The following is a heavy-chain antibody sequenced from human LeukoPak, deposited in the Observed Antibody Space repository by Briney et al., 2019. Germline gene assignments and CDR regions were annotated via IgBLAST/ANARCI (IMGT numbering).Heavy chain of an antibody. CDR3: AGDYYDSSGYYISKYFDY. CDR1: GGSFSGYY. J-gene: IGHJ4*02. V-gene: IGHV4-34*01. D-gene: IGHD3-22*01. Sequence: SETLSLTCAVYGGSFSGYYWSWNRQPPGKGLEWIGEINHSGSSNYNPSLKSRVTISVDTSKNQFSLKLSSVTAADTAVYFCAGDYYDSSGYYISKYFDYWGQGTLVTVSS. CDR2: INHSGSS.